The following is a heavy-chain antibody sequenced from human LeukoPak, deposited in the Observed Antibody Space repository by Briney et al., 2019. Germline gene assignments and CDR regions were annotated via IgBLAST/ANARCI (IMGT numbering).Heavy chain of an antibody. V-gene: IGHV4-59*01. CDR2: IYYSGST. Sequence: PSETLSLTCTVSGDSISSYYWTWIRQPPGKGLEWIGYIYYSGSTNYNPSLKSRVTISVDTSKNQFSLKLSSVTAADTAVYYCARDPYWDDTFDIWGQGTMVTVSS. D-gene: IGHD2-8*02. CDR1: GDSISSYY. CDR3: ARDPYWDDTFDI. J-gene: IGHJ3*02.